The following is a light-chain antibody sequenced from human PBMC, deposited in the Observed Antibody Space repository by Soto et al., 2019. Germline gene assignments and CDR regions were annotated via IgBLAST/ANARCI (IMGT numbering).Light chain of an antibody. V-gene: IGKV3-20*01. CDR1: QSVSSSY. CDR3: QHYVSPPIT. CDR2: GAS. J-gene: IGKJ5*01. Sequence: ELVLTQSPGTLSLSPGERSPLSCRASQSVSSSYLAWYQQKPGQAPRLLIYGASSRATGIPDRFSGSGSGTDFTLTISRLEPEDFAVYYCQHYVSPPITFGQGTRLEIK.